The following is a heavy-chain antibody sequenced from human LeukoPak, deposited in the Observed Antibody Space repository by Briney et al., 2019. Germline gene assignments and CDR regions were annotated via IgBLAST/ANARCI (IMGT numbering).Heavy chain of an antibody. V-gene: IGHV4-59*08. CDR3: ARMRRDGYNLNYFDY. J-gene: IGHJ4*02. CDR2: IYYSGST. CDR1: GGSISSYY. Sequence: TTSETLSLTCTVSGGSISSYYWSWIRQPPGKGLEWIGYIYYSGSTNYNPSLKSRVTISVDTSKNQFSLKLSSVTAADTAVYYCARMRRDGYNLNYFDYWGQGTLVTVSS. D-gene: IGHD5-24*01.